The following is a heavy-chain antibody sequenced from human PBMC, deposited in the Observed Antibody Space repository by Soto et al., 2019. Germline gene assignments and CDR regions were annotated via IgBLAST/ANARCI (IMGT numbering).Heavy chain of an antibody. V-gene: IGHV4-34*01. Sequence: SETLSLTCAVYGGSFSGYYWSWIRQPPGKGLEWIGEINHSGSTYYNPSLKSRVTIPVDTSKNQFSLKLSSVTAADTAVYYCARVRRTPYYYYYMDVWGKGTTVTVSS. CDR1: GGSFSGYY. CDR3: ARVRRTPYYYYYMDV. CDR2: INHSGST. J-gene: IGHJ6*03.